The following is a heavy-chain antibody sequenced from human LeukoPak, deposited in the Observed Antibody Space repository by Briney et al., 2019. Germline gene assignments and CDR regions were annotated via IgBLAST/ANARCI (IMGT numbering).Heavy chain of an antibody. CDR3: ATSWNFDY. V-gene: IGHV3-23*01. Sequence: PGGSLRLSCAASGFTFSSYAMSWVRRPPGKGLEWVSGFSGSGGATYYAASVKGRFTISRDNSKNTRYLQMNSLRVEDTAVYYCATSWNFDYWGQGTLVTVSS. CDR1: GFTFSSYA. CDR2: FSGSGGAT. J-gene: IGHJ4*02.